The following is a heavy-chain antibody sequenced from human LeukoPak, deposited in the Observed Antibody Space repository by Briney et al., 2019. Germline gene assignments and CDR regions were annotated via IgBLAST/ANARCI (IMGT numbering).Heavy chain of an antibody. V-gene: IGHV3-15*01. D-gene: IGHD6-19*01. CDR1: GFTFSNAW. CDR3: ARGSGPRLDY. CDR2: IKSKTKGGTT. J-gene: IGHJ4*02. Sequence: GGSLRLSCAASGFTFSNAWMTWVRQAPGKGLECVGRIKSKTKGGTTDYAAPVKGRFTISRDDSRNTLYLQMNSLRAEDTAVYYCARGSGPRLDYWGQGTLVTVSS.